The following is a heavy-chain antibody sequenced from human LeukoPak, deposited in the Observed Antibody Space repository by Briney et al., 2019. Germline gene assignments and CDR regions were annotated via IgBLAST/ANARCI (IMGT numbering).Heavy chain of an antibody. D-gene: IGHD1-1*01. V-gene: IGHV3-13*01. Sequence: GGSLRLSCAASGFTFSSYAMHWVRQPTGQGLEWVSTIGTASDTHYPGSVEGRFTLSRDNPKNSLYLQMNSLTAGDTAVYYCARGPPRGKYYYMDVWGKGTTVTVSS. CDR2: IGTASDT. CDR1: GFTFSSYA. J-gene: IGHJ6*03. CDR3: ARGPPRGKYYYMDV.